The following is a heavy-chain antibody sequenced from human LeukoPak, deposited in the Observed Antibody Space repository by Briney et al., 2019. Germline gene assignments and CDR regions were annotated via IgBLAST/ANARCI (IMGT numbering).Heavy chain of an antibody. J-gene: IGHJ4*02. CDR2: IYYSGST. CDR3: ATGSSSSGFDY. CDR1: GDSISSYY. Sequence: SETLSLTCTVSGDSISSYYWSWIRQPPGKGLEWIGYIYYSGSTNYNPSLKSRVTISVDTSKNQFSLKLSSGTAADTAVYYCATGSSSSGFDYWGQGTLVTVSS. V-gene: IGHV4-59*01. D-gene: IGHD6-6*01.